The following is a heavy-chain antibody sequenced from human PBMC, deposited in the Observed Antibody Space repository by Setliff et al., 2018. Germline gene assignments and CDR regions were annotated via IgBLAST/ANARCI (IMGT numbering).Heavy chain of an antibody. J-gene: IGHJ6*04. V-gene: IGHV5-51*01. CDR2: IYPGDAEA. Sequence: GESLKISCKGSGYFFLNSWIGWVRQMPGKGLEWVAIIYPGDAEARYSPSFEGQVTVSVDKSISTAYLQLNSLRPSDTATYYCTRHPLRPGIAGYFYFIDVWGTGTTVTVSS. CDR1: GYFFLNSW. CDR3: TRHPLRPGIAGYFYFIDV. D-gene: IGHD3-9*01.